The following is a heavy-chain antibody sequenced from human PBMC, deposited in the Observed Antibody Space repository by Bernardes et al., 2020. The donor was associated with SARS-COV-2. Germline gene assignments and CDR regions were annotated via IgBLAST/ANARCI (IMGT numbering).Heavy chain of an antibody. Sequence: SLRLSCAASGFTFSSYAMSWVRQAPGKGLEWVSAISGSGGSTYYADSVKGRFTISRDNSKNTLYLQMNSLRAEDTAVYYCAKWHSGSYSADYWGQGTLVTVSS. CDR1: GFTFSSYA. V-gene: IGHV3-23*01. D-gene: IGHD1-26*01. J-gene: IGHJ4*02. CDR2: ISGSGGST. CDR3: AKWHSGSYSADY.